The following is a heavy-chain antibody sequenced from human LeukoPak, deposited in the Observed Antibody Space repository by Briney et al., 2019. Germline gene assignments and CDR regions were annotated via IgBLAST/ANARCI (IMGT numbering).Heavy chain of an antibody. Sequence: GESLKISCKGSGYSFTSYWIGWVRQMPGKGLEWMGIIYPGDSDTRYSPSFQGQVTISADKSISTAYLQWSSLRASDTAMYYCARQTMPDAYYYYMDVWGKGTTVTVSS. D-gene: IGHD1-1*01. CDR2: IYPGDSDT. CDR1: GYSFTSYW. CDR3: ARQTMPDAYYYYMDV. V-gene: IGHV5-51*01. J-gene: IGHJ6*03.